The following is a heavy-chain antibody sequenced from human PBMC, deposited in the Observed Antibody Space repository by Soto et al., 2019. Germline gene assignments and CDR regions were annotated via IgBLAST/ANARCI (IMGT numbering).Heavy chain of an antibody. Sequence: EVQLVESGGGLVQPGGSLRLSCAASGFTFSSYSMNWVRQAPGKGLGWVSYISSSSSTIYYADSVKGRFTISRYNAKNSLYLQMNSLRDEDTAVYYCASVGYYYDSSGYYYWRQGTLVTVSS. CDR2: ISSSSSTI. V-gene: IGHV3-48*02. J-gene: IGHJ4*02. CDR1: GFTFSSYS. D-gene: IGHD3-22*01. CDR3: ASVGYYYDSSGYYY.